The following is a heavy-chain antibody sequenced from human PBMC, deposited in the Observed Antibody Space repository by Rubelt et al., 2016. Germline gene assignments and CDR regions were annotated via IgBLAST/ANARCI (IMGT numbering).Heavy chain of an antibody. Sequence: QVQLQQWGAGLLKPSETLSLTCAVYGGSFSGYYWSWIRQPPGKGLEWIGEINHSGSTNYNPSLKSRVTISVDASKNQFSLKLRSVTAADTAGYYCARGRRGSSSWLGRDYYGMDVWGQGTTVTVSS. CDR2: INHSGST. CDR3: ARGRRGSSSWLGRDYYGMDV. V-gene: IGHV4-34*01. D-gene: IGHD6-13*01. J-gene: IGHJ6*02. CDR1: GGSFSGYY.